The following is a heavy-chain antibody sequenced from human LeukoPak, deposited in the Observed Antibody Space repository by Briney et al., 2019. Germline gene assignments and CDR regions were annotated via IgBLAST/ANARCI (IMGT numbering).Heavy chain of an antibody. Sequence: GGSLRLSCAASGFTFSSYAMNWVRQAPGKELEWVSAISGSGANAYYADSVKGRFTISRDNSKNTLYLHMNSLRAEDTAVYYCAVHPSIAVTGTGDYWGQGTLVTVSS. V-gene: IGHV3-23*01. CDR2: ISGSGANA. J-gene: IGHJ4*02. CDR3: AVHPSIAVTGTGDY. CDR1: GFTFSSYA. D-gene: IGHD6-19*01.